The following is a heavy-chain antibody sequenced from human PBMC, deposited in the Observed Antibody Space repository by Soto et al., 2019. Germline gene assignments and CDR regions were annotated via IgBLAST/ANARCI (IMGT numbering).Heavy chain of an antibody. V-gene: IGHV3-23*01. J-gene: IGHJ5*02. CDR1: AFTFSSYV. Sequence: GGSLRLSCAASAFTFSSYVMTWVRQAPGKGLEWVSGISGSGGSTYYADSVKGRFTISRDNAKNSLYLQMNSLRDEDMAVYYCARESRFLEWLSLNWFDPWGQGTLVTVSS. CDR2: ISGSGGST. D-gene: IGHD3-3*01. CDR3: ARESRFLEWLSLNWFDP.